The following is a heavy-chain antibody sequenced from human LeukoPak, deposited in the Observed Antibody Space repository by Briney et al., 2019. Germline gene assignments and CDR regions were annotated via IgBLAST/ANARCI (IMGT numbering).Heavy chain of an antibody. CDR3: ARESGSGSSDMDV. J-gene: IGHJ6*03. CDR1: GYTFSIYT. V-gene: IGHV1-8*03. CDR2: MNPNSGNT. D-gene: IGHD1-26*01. Sequence: GASVKVSCEASGYTFSIYTLHWVRQAPGQELEWMGWMNPNSGNTGYAQKFQGRVTITRNTSISTAYMELSSLRSEDTAVYYCARESGSGSSDMDVWGKGTTVTVSS.